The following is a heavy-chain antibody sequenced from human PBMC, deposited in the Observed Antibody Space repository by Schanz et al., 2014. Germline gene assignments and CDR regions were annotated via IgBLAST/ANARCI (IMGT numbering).Heavy chain of an antibody. CDR3: VKDLGTATREGWAFAS. Sequence: VQLVESGGGLVQPGGSLRLSCAASGFTVSSKYMNWVRQTPAKGLEWVAIIWFDGSNKYYADSVKGRFTISRDNSRNTLFLQMNSLRAEDTAVYYCVKDLGTATREGWAFASWGQGTLVTVSS. J-gene: IGHJ4*02. CDR1: GFTVSSKY. CDR2: IWFDGSNK. D-gene: IGHD1-7*01. V-gene: IGHV3-33*06.